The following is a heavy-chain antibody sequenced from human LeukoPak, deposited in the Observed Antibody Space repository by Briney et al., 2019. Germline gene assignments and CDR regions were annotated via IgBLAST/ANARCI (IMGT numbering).Heavy chain of an antibody. J-gene: IGHJ3*02. D-gene: IGHD3-10*01. CDR3: ARVSRGGSRSGAFDI. CDR2: IYYGGST. CDR1: NGSISSYDSY. V-gene: IGHV4-30-4*01. Sequence: KPSETLSLTCTVSNGSISSYDSYWSWIRQPPGKGLHWIAYIYYGGSTDSTPSLKSRVTISVDTSKNQFSLRLTSVTAADTAVYYCARVSRGGSRSGAFDIWGQGTMVTVSS.